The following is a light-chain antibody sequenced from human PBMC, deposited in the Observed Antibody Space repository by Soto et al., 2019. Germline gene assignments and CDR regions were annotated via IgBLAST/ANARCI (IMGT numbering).Light chain of an antibody. V-gene: IGKV3-15*01. J-gene: IGKJ4*01. CDR2: GAS. CDR3: QQYNDLPALT. CDR1: QSVSSD. Sequence: EIMMTQSPVTLSVSPGERATLSCRASQSVSSDLAWYQQRPGQAPSLLIYGASTRATGVPARFSGSGSGTEFTLTISSLQSEDFAVYYCQQYNDLPALTFGGGTKVEIK.